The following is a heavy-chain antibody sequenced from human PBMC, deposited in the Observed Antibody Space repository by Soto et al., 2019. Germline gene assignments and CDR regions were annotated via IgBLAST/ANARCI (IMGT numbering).Heavy chain of an antibody. Sequence: QVQLVQSGAEVKKPGSSVKVSCKASGGTFSSYTISWVRQAPGQGLEWMGRIIPILGIANYAQKFQGRVTITAEKSTSTAYMELSSLRSEDTAVYYCASVRYCSSTSCPDWFDPWGQGTLVTVSS. CDR3: ASVRYCSSTSCPDWFDP. CDR2: IIPILGIA. J-gene: IGHJ5*02. V-gene: IGHV1-69*02. CDR1: GGTFSSYT. D-gene: IGHD2-2*01.